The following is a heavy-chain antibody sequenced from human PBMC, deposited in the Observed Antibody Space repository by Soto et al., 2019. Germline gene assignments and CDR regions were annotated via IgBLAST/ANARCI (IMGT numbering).Heavy chain of an antibody. J-gene: IGHJ6*02. CDR2: INHSGST. D-gene: IGHD3-10*01. CDR3: ARGAANLRGSGSYYNWYYYYYGMDV. Sequence: PSETLSLTCTVSGGSISRSSYYWGWIRQPPGKGLEWIGEINHSGSTNYNPSLKSRVTISVDTSKNQFSLKLSSVTAADTAVYYCARGAANLRGSGSYYNWYYYYYGMDVWGQGTTVTVSS. CDR1: GGSISRSSYY. V-gene: IGHV4-39*07.